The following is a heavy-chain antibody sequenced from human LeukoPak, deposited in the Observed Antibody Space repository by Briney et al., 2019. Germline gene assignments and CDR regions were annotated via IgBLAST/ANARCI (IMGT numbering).Heavy chain of an antibody. D-gene: IGHD6-13*01. CDR3: AKSKKPSLSRFYNWFDP. V-gene: IGHV3-9*01. J-gene: IGHJ5*02. CDR2: ISWNSGSI. Sequence: GRSLRLSCAASGFTFDDYAMHWVRQAPGKGLEWVSGISWNSGSIGYADSVKGRFTISRDNAKNSLYLQMNSLRAEDTALYYCAKSKKPSLSRFYNWFDPWGQGTLVTVSS. CDR1: GFTFDDYA.